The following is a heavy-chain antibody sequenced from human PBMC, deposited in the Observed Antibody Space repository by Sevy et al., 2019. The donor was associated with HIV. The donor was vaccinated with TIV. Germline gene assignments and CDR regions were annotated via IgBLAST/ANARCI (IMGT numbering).Heavy chain of an antibody. V-gene: IGHV4-38-2*02. CDR1: GYSISSGYY. Sequence: SETLSLTCTVSGYSISSGYYWGWIRQPPGKGLEWIGSIYHSGSTYYNPSLKGRVTISVDTSKNQFSLKLSFVTAADTAVYYCARGGDLNYYDSSGYLGYFDYWGQGTLVTVSS. CDR3: ARGGDLNYYDSSGYLGYFDY. D-gene: IGHD3-22*01. J-gene: IGHJ4*02. CDR2: IYHSGST.